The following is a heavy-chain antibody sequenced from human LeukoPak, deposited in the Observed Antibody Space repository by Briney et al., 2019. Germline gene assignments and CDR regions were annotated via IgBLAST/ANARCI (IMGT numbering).Heavy chain of an antibody. J-gene: IGHJ1*01. CDR2: IKQDGSEK. CDR3: ARDPPLITAAGSRYFQH. D-gene: IGHD6-13*01. CDR1: GFTFSSYW. V-gene: IGHV3-7*01. Sequence: GGSLRLSCAASGFTFSSYWMSWVRQAPGKGLEWVANIKQDGSEKYYVDSVKGRFTISRDNAKNSLYLQMNSLRAEDTAVYYCARDPPLITAAGSRYFQHWGQGTLVTISS.